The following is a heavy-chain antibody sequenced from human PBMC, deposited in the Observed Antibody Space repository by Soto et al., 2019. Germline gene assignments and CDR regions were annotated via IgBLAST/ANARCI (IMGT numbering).Heavy chain of an antibody. CDR2: IYYTGIT. J-gene: IGHJ6*02. Sequence: SETLSLTCTVSGGSISGYYWTWIRQPPGKGLEWIGYIYYTGITNYNPSLETRLTISVDTSKNQVSLKVNSVTAADTAVYYCARDLWFGGTHYGMEVWGQGTTVTVSS. CDR3: ARDLWFGGTHYGMEV. V-gene: IGHV4-59*01. D-gene: IGHD3-10*01. CDR1: GGSISGYY.